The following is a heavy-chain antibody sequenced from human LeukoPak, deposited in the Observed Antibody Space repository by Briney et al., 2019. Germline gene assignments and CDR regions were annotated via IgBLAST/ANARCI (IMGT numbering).Heavy chain of an antibody. CDR1: GYTFTGYY. J-gene: IGHJ4*02. Sequence: GASVKVSCKASGYTFTGYYMHWVRQAPGQGLEWMGWINPNSGGTNYAQKFQGRVTMTRDTSISTAYMELSRLRSDDTAVYYCARGVATGLSTIEWPFDYWGQGTLVTVSS. D-gene: IGHD2-21*02. CDR3: ARGVATGLSTIEWPFDY. CDR2: INPNSGGT. V-gene: IGHV1-2*02.